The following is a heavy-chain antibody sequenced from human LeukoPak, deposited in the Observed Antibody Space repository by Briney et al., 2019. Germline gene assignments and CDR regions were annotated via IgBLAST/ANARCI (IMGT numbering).Heavy chain of an antibody. CDR3: AKEAGVVPAAQSWYY. D-gene: IGHD2-2*01. CDR1: GFTFSSYA. Sequence: GGSLRLSCAASGFTFSSYAMSWVGQVRGKGLEGVSAISGSGGSTYYADSVKGRFTISRDNSKNTLFLQMNSLRADDTAVYYCAKEAGVVPAAQSWYYWGQGTLVTVSS. J-gene: IGHJ4*02. CDR2: ISGSGGST. V-gene: IGHV3-23*01.